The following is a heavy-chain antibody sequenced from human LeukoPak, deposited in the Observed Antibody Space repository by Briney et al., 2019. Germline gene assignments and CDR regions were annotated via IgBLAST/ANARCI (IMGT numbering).Heavy chain of an antibody. CDR2: ISGSGGST. CDR3: AKDFVDFWSGCPN. D-gene: IGHD3-3*01. V-gene: IGHV3-23*01. J-gene: IGHJ4*02. Sequence: PGGSLRLSRAASGFTFSIYAMSWVRQAPGKGLERVSAISGSGGSTYYADSVKGRFTISRDNSKNTLYLQMNSLRAEDTAVYYCAKDFVDFWSGCPNWGQGTLVTVSS. CDR1: GFTFSIYA.